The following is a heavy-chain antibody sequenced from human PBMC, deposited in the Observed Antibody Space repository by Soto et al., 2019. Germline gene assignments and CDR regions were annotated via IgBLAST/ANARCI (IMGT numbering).Heavy chain of an antibody. Sequence: QLQLQESGPGLVKPSETLSLTCTVSGGSISSSSYYWGWIRQPPGKGLEWIGSIYYSGSTYYNPSLKSRVTIPVDTSKNKFSLKLSSVTAADTAVYYCARGLRFLEWLLYRSWFDPWGQGTLVTVSS. D-gene: IGHD3-3*01. J-gene: IGHJ5*02. CDR1: GGSISSSSYY. V-gene: IGHV4-39*01. CDR2: IYYSGST. CDR3: ARGLRFLEWLLYRSWFDP.